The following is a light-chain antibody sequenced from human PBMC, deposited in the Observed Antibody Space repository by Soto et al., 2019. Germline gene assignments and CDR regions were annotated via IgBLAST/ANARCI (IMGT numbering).Light chain of an antibody. J-gene: IGKJ4*01. CDR2: DAS. CDR1: QSISSY. V-gene: IGKV1-39*01. Sequence: DIQMTQSPSSLSASVGDRVTITCRASQSISSYLNWYQQKLGKAPNLLIYDASTLQSGVPSRFSGSGSGTDFTLTISSLQPEDFATYYCQQANSFPLTFGGGTKVDIK. CDR3: QQANSFPLT.